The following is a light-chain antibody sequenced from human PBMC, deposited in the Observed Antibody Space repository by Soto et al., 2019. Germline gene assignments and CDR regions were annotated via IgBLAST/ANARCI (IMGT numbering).Light chain of an antibody. CDR2: TAS. Sequence: PSFLSASVGDTVTITCRASQGISRYLAWYQQKPGKAPKLLIYTASTLQSGVPSRFSGSGSGTEFTLTISSLQPEDFATYYCQQLTSYFPLTFGGGTKVDIK. CDR1: QGISRY. V-gene: IGKV1-9*01. CDR3: QQLTSYFPLT. J-gene: IGKJ4*01.